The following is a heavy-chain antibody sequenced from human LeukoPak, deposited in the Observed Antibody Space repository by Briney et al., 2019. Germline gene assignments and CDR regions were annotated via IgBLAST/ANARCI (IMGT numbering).Heavy chain of an antibody. CDR1: GGSISSYF. Sequence: SETLSLTCTVSGGSISSYFWSWIRQDPGKGLEWIGYIYYSGSTYYNPSLKSRVTISVDTSKNQFSLKLSSVTAADTAVYYCARGHVDTAMAFDYWGQGTLVTVSS. D-gene: IGHD5-18*01. V-gene: IGHV4-59*06. CDR2: IYYSGST. CDR3: ARGHVDTAMAFDY. J-gene: IGHJ4*02.